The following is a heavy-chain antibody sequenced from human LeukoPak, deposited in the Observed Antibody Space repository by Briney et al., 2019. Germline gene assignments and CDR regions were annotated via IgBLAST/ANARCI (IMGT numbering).Heavy chain of an antibody. CDR2: INHSGST. V-gene: IGHV4-34*01. CDR3: SSTERCSTTCPLDY. CDR1: GGSFRGYY. D-gene: IGHD2-2*01. Sequence: SETLSLTCAVYGGSFRGYYWSWIRQPPGKGLEWIWAINHSGSTNYNPSLKSRVTISLDTSIKKFSPKLNTVTAADTAVYYCSSTERCSTTCPLDYWGQGTLVTVPS. J-gene: IGHJ4*02.